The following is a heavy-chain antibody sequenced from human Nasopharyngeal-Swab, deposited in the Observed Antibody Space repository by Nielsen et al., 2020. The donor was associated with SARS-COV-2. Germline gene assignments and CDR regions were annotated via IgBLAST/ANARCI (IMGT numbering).Heavy chain of an antibody. CDR1: GCTFSGSA. J-gene: IGHJ6*03. D-gene: IGHD4-23*01. CDR2: IRSKANSYAT. V-gene: IGHV3-73*01. Sequence: GGSARISCAASGCTFSGSATHWVRQASGKGLEWVGRIRSKANSYATAYAASVKGRFTISRDDSKNTAYLQMNSLKTEDTAVYYCTRPLGATVVTALTGYYYYMDVWGKGTTVTVSS. CDR3: TRPLGATVVTALTGYYYYMDV.